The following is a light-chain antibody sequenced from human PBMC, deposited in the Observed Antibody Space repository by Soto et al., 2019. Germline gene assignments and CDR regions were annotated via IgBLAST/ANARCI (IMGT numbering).Light chain of an antibody. CDR1: QSINSRS. Sequence: DIVLTQSPGTLSLSPGERATLSCGASQSINSRSLAWYQQKPGHAPRLLIYGASISATAIPDRFSGRASGTDSTLTISILEPEDSAVYYCQQYGSSPKTFGHGTKVDIK. V-gene: IGKV3-20*01. CDR3: QQYGSSPKT. CDR2: GAS. J-gene: IGKJ1*01.